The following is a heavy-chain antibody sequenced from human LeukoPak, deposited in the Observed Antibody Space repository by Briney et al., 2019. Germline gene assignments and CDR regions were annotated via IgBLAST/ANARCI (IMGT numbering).Heavy chain of an antibody. Sequence: GRSLRLSCAASGFTFSSYAMHWVRQAPGKGLEWVAVISYDGSNKYYADSVKGRFTISRDNSKNTLYLQMNSLRAEDTAVYYCAREGIAVALDYWSQGTLVTVSS. CDR3: AREGIAVALDY. D-gene: IGHD6-19*01. CDR1: GFTFSSYA. V-gene: IGHV3-30*04. CDR2: ISYDGSNK. J-gene: IGHJ4*02.